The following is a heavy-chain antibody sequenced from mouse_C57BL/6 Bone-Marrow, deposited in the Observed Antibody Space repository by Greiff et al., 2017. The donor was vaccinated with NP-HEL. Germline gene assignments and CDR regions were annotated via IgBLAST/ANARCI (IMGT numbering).Heavy chain of an antibody. CDR2: IDPSDSYT. CDR3: ASQLMDY. J-gene: IGHJ4*01. D-gene: IGHD4-1*02. V-gene: IGHV1-50*01. Sequence: QVQLQQPGAELVKPGASVKLSCKASGYTFTSYWMQWVKQRPGQGLEWIGEIDPSDSYTNYNQKFKGKATLTVDTSSSTAYMQLSSLTSEYSAVYYCASQLMDYWGQGTSVTVSS. CDR1: GYTFTSYW.